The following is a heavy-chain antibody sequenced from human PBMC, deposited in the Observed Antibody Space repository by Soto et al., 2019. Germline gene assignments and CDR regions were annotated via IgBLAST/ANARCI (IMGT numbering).Heavy chain of an antibody. V-gene: IGHV4-34*04. CDR1: GGSFSGYY. D-gene: IGHD3-10*01. Sequence: QVQLQQWGAGLLKPSETLSLTCAVYGGSFSGYYWSWIRQPPGKGLEWIGEINHSGSTNDNPSLKDRSTIPVATPKTRSSLKLGSVTAAATVVYNWGRALQGLLGLGEPLRGGGQGTLVTVSS. CDR2: INHSGST. CDR3: GRALQGLLGLGEPLRG. J-gene: IGHJ4*02.